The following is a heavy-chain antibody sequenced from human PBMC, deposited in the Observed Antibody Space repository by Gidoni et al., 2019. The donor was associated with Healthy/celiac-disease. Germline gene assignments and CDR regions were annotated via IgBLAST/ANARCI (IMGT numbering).Heavy chain of an antibody. Sequence: QVQLQESGPGLVKPSQTLSLTCTVSGGSISSGGYYWSWIRQHPGKGLEWIGYIYYSGSTYYNPTLKSLVTISVDTSKNQFSLKLSSVTAADTAVYYCARTIYCSGGSCPNNWFDPWGQGTLVTVSS. CDR3: ARTIYCSGGSCPNNWFDP. V-gene: IGHV4-31*01. CDR2: IYYSGST. J-gene: IGHJ5*02. D-gene: IGHD2-15*01. CDR1: GGSISSGGYY.